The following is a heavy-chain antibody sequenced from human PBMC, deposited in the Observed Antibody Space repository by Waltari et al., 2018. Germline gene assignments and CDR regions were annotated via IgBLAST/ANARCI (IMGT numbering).Heavy chain of an antibody. V-gene: IGHV1-69*10. CDR1: GGTFSSYA. D-gene: IGHD5-18*01. J-gene: IGHJ6*02. CDR2: IIPILGIA. Sequence: QVQLVQSGAEVKKPGSSVKVSCKASGGTFSSYAISWVRQAPGQGLEWMGGIIPILGIANYAQKFQGRVTITADKSTSTAYMELSSLRSEDTAVYYCARVPEIQLWLPYYYYYGMDVWGQGTTVTVSS. CDR3: ARVPEIQLWLPYYYYYGMDV.